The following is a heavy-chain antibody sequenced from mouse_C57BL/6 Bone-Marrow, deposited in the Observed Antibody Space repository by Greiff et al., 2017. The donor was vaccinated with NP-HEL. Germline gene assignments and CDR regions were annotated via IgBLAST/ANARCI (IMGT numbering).Heavy chain of an antibody. V-gene: IGHV5-6*01. D-gene: IGHD2-3*01. CDR2: ISSGGSYT. CDR3: ARHGDGYYGAMDY. J-gene: IGHJ4*01. CDR1: GFTFSSYG. Sequence: EVQVVESGGDLVKPGGSLKLSCAASGFTFSSYGMSWVRQTPDKRLEWVATISSGGSYTYYPDSVKGRFTISRDNAKNTLYLQMSSLKSEDTAMYYCARHGDGYYGAMDYWGQGTSVTVSS.